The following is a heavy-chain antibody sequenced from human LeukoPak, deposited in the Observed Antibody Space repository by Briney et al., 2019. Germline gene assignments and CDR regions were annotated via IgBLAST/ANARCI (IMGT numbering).Heavy chain of an antibody. Sequence: PGGSLRLSCAASGLTFSDYTMSWVRQAPGKGLEWVSDISGSGGSTYYADSVKGLFTISRDNSKNTLYLQMNSLRGEDTAVYYCAKLGTFDSSGYYFLFDYWGQGTQVTVSS. CDR3: AKLGTFDSSGYYFLFDY. V-gene: IGHV3-23*01. J-gene: IGHJ4*02. CDR1: GLTFSDYT. D-gene: IGHD3-22*01. CDR2: ISGSGGST.